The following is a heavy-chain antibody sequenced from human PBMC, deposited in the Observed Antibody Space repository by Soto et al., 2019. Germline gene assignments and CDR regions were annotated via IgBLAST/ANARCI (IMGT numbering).Heavy chain of an antibody. CDR3: TTSLTGYYRRDPTYYYYYGMDV. Sequence: GGSLRLSCAASGFTFSNAWMNWVRQAPGKGLEWVGRIKSKTDGGTTDYAAPVKGRFTISRDDSKNTLYLQMNSLKTEDTAVYYCTTSLTGYYRRDPTYYYYYGMDVWGQGTTVTVSS. D-gene: IGHD3-9*01. J-gene: IGHJ6*02. V-gene: IGHV3-15*07. CDR2: IKSKTDGGTT. CDR1: GFTFSNAW.